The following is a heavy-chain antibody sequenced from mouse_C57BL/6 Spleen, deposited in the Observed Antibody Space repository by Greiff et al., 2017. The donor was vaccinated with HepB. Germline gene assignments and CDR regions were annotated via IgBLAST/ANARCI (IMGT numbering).Heavy chain of an antibody. V-gene: IGHV5-17*01. CDR3: ANYDWFAY. J-gene: IGHJ3*01. D-gene: IGHD2-4*01. CDR1: GFTFSDYG. Sequence: EVKVVESGGGLVKPGGSLKLSCAASGFTFSDYGMHWVRQAPEKGLEWVAYISSGSSTIYYADTVKGRFTISRDNAKNTLFRQMNSLRSEDTAMYYCANYDWFAYWGQGTLVTVSA. CDR2: ISSGSSTI.